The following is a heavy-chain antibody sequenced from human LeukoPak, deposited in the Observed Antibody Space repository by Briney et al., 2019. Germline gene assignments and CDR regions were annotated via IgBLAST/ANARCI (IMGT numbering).Heavy chain of an antibody. CDR2: INHSGST. CDR1: GGSFSGYY. J-gene: IGHJ4*02. CDR3: ARGGYVRTDY. D-gene: IGHD3-16*01. Sequence: KTSETPSLTCAVYGGSFSGYYWSWIRQPPGKGLEWIGEINHSGSTNYNPSLKSRVTISVDTSKNQFSLKLSSVTAADTAVYYCARGGYVRTDYWGQGTLVTVSS. V-gene: IGHV4-34*01.